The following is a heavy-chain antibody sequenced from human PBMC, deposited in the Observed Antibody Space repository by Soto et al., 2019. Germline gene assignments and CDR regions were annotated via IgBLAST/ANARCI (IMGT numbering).Heavy chain of an antibody. Sequence: EVQLLESGGGLVQPGESLRLSCKASGFTFTTYAMSWVRQAPGKGLEWVSGISGRGGSTSYADSVKDRFTISRDNSKNTLYLQMNSLRAEDTAIYYCASPIAATGTSVTAYWGQGTLVTVSS. CDR1: GFTFTTYA. CDR2: ISGRGGST. J-gene: IGHJ4*02. V-gene: IGHV3-23*01. CDR3: ASPIAATGTSVTAY. D-gene: IGHD6-13*01.